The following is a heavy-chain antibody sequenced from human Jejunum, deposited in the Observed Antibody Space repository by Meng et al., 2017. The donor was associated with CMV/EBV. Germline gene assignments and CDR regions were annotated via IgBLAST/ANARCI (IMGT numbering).Heavy chain of an antibody. CDR3: ARGYCSGGSSKSCMDV. CDR1: SNTAD. V-gene: IGHV6-1*01. J-gene: IGHJ6*02. CDR2: TYYRSKWNN. D-gene: IGHD2-15*01. Sequence: SNTADWNWIRQSPSRGLEWLGRTYYRSKWNNDYALSVKSRMTINRDTSKNQFSLQLNSVTLEDTAVYYCARGYCSGGSSKSCMDVWGQGTTVTVSS.